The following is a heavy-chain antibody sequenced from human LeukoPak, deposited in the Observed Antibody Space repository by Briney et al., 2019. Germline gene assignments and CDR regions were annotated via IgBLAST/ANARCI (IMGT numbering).Heavy chain of an antibody. D-gene: IGHD2-15*01. CDR2: ISSNGGST. CDR3: SGGSRLRFDD. J-gene: IGHJ4*02. V-gene: IGHV3-64D*06. Sequence: PGGSLRLSCSASGFTFSSYAMHWVRQAPGKGLECVSAISSNGGSTYYADSVKGRFTISRDNSKNTLYLQMSSLRAEDTAVYYCSGGSRLRFDDWGQGTLVTVSS. CDR1: GFTFSSYA.